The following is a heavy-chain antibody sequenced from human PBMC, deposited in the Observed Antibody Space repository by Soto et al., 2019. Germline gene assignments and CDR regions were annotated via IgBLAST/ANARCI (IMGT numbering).Heavy chain of an antibody. Sequence: LCGGSISSGGYYWSWIRQHPGKGLEWIGYIYYSGSTYYNPSLKSRVTISVDTSKNQFSLKLSSVTAADTAVYYCARVPLVATITWNWYFDLWGRGTLVTVSS. CDR2: IYYSGST. V-gene: IGHV4-31*02. CDR1: GGSISSGGYY. J-gene: IGHJ2*01. CDR3: ARVPLVATITWNWYFDL. D-gene: IGHD5-12*01.